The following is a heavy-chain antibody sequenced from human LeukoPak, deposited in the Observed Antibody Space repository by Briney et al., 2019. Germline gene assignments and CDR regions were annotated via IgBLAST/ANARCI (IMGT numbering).Heavy chain of an antibody. D-gene: IGHD2-21*02. V-gene: IGHV4-30-2*01. Sequence: PSETLSLTCAVSGGSISSGGYSWSWIRQPPGKGLEWIGYIYHSGSTYYKPSLKSRVTISVDTSKNQFSLKLSSVTAADTAVYYCARDLCGGDCSDDAFDTWGQGTMVTVSS. CDR3: ARDLCGGDCSDDAFDT. CDR2: IYHSGST. CDR1: GGSISSGGYS. J-gene: IGHJ3*02.